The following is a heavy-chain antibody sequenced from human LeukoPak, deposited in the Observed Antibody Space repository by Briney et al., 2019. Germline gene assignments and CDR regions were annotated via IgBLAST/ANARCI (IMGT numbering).Heavy chain of an antibody. CDR2: IYHSGST. V-gene: IGHV4-38-2*01. Sequence: SETLSLTCAVSGYSISSGYYWGWIRQPPGKGLEWIGSIYHSGSTYYNPSLKSRITISVDTSKNQFSLKLSSVTAADTAVYYCATALNYDSSGYYDYWGQGTLVTVSS. CDR1: GYSISSGYY. CDR3: ATALNYDSSGYYDY. J-gene: IGHJ4*02. D-gene: IGHD3-22*01.